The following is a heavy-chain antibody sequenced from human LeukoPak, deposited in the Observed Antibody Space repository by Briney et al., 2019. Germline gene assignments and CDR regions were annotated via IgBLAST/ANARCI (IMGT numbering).Heavy chain of an antibody. CDR2: TKQDGSEK. CDR3: ARDTPFGGY. D-gene: IGHD3-16*01. Sequence: PGGSLRLSCAASGFTFSSYWMSWIRQAPGKGLEWVANTKQDGSEKNYVDSVKGRFTISRDNAKNSLYLQMNSLRAEDTAVYYWARDTPFGGYWGQGTLVTVSS. J-gene: IGHJ4*02. CDR1: GFTFSSYW. V-gene: IGHV3-7*03.